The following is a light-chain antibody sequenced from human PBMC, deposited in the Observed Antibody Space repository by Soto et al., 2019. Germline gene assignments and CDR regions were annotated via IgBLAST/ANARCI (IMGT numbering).Light chain of an antibody. CDR1: QAILTY. Sequence: DIHLTQSPSSLSAAVGDRVTITCRASQAILTYLNWFQQKAGKAPEVLIYGASSLRSGVPSRFTGSGSATDFTLTITSLQPEDAGTYFCQQYGSSPSFGQGTKVDI. V-gene: IGKV1-39*01. CDR3: QQYGSSPS. CDR2: GAS. J-gene: IGKJ1*01.